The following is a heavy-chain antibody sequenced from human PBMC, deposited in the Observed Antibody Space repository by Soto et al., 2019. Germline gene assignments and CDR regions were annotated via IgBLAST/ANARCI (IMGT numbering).Heavy chain of an antibody. CDR2: IIPIFGTA. V-gene: IGHV1-69*06. D-gene: IGHD2-2*02. Sequence: SVKVSCKASGGTFSSYAISWVRQAPGQGLEWMGGIIPIFGTANYAQKFQGRVTITADKSTSTAYMELSSLRSEDTAVYYCARNTDCSSTSCFTYYYYGMDGWGQ. CDR3: ARNTDCSSTSCFTYYYYGMDG. CDR1: GGTFSSYA. J-gene: IGHJ6*02.